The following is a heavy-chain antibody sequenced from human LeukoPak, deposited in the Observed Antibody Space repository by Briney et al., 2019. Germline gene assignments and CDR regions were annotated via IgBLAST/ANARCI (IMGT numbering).Heavy chain of an antibody. J-gene: IGHJ4*02. CDR3: ARRYSGSGSPLSY. D-gene: IGHD3-10*01. V-gene: IGHV1-8*01. CDR2: MNPNSAST. CDR1: GYTFTSYD. Sequence: GASVKVSCKASGYTFTSYDINWVRQATGQGPEWMGWMNPNSASTGYAQKFQGRVTMTRNTSISTAYMELSSLRSEDTAVYYCARRYSGSGSPLSYWGQGTLVTVSS.